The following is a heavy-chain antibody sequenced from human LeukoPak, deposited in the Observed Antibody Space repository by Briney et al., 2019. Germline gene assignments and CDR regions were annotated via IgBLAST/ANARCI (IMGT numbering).Heavy chain of an antibody. CDR1: GGSISSYY. V-gene: IGHV4-59*08. CDR2: IYYSGST. Sequence: PSETLSLTCTVSGGSISSYYWSWIRQPPGKGLEWIVYIYYSGSTNYNPSLKSRVTISVDTSKNQFSLKLSSVTAADTAVYYCARHNRNYYYYYMDVWGKGTTVTVSS. CDR3: ARHNRNYYYYYMDV. J-gene: IGHJ6*03.